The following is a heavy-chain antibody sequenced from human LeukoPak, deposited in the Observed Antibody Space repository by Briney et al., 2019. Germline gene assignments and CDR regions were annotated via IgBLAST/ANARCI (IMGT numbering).Heavy chain of an antibody. D-gene: IGHD6-13*01. CDR2: INAGNGNT. CDR1: VYTFTNYA. Sequence: GGSVKDSCKASVYTFTNYAMHWVRQAPGQRLEWMGWINAGNGNTKYSQKFQGRVTITRETSASTAYMELSSLRSEDTAVYYCAREVAAAGNFDYWGQGTLVTVSS. J-gene: IGHJ4*02. CDR3: AREVAAAGNFDY. V-gene: IGHV1-3*01.